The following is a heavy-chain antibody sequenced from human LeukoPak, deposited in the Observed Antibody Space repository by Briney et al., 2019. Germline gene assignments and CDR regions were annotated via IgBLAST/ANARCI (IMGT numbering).Heavy chain of an antibody. CDR3: ARARDDYYDSSEDY. Sequence: SETLSLTCTVSGGSISSGSYYWSWIRQPAGKGLEWIGRVYTSGSTNYNPSLKSRVIISVDTSKNQFSLKLSSVTAADTAAYYCARARDDYYDSSEDYWGQGTLVTVSS. V-gene: IGHV4-61*02. J-gene: IGHJ4*02. D-gene: IGHD3-22*01. CDR1: GGSISSGSYY. CDR2: VYTSGST.